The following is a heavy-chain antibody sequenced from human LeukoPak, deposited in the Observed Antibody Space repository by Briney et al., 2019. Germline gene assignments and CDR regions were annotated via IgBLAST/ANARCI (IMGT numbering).Heavy chain of an antibody. V-gene: IGHV3-20*01. Sequence: GGSLRLSCATSGFTFVDYGLSWVRRAPGKGLEWLCAINYNGAITDYADSVKGRFTISRDNAKNSLYLRMDSLRAEDTALYCARDRLGPSFSVSHFDLWGQGTLVTVSS. CDR3: ARDRLGPSFSVSHFDL. J-gene: IGHJ4*02. D-gene: IGHD3-3*02. CDR1: GFTFVDYG. CDR2: INYNGAIT.